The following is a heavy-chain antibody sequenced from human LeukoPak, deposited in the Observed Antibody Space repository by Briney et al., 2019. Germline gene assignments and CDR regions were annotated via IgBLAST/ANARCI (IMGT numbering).Heavy chain of an antibody. J-gene: IGHJ4*02. D-gene: IGHD3-22*01. CDR2: ISTSAGTI. Sequence: GGSLRLSCAASGFTFSDYYMTWIRQAPGRGLEWISYISTSAGTIYYADSVKGRFTISRDNAKNSLYLQMNSLRAEDTAVYYCARDAIDSSGFDFDYWGQGTLVTVPP. CDR1: GFTFSDYY. V-gene: IGHV3-11*01. CDR3: ARDAIDSSGFDFDY.